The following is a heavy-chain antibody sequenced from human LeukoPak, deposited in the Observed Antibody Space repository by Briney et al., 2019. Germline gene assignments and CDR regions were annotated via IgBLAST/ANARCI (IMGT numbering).Heavy chain of an antibody. CDR1: GIPFSDYY. D-gene: IGHD6-25*01. CDR3: AAGIAADY. J-gene: IGHJ4*02. CDR2: ISSTSSYT. Sequence: GGSLRLSCVVSGIPFSDYYMNWIRQAPGKGLEWISYISSTSSYTDYADSVKGRFTISRDNAQNALFLQMNSLRVEDTAVYYCAAGIAADYWGQGTRVAVSS. V-gene: IGHV3-11*03.